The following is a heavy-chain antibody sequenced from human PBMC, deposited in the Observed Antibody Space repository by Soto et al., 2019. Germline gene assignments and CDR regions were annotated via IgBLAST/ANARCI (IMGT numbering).Heavy chain of an antibody. D-gene: IGHD2-21*01. Sequence: QVQLQESGPGLVKPSQTLSLTCTVSGGSISSGGYYWNWIRQHPGKGQEWIGYIYYSGTTYYNPSLKSRVTISVDTYKNQFSLKLSSVTAADAAVYYCAAACVGCGGFNYYGMDVWGQGTTVTVSS. V-gene: IGHV4-31*03. CDR3: AAACVGCGGFNYYGMDV. J-gene: IGHJ6*02. CDR2: IYYSGTT. CDR1: GGSISSGGYY.